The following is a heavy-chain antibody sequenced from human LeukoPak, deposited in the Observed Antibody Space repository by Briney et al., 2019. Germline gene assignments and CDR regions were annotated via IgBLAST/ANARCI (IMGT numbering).Heavy chain of an antibody. V-gene: IGHV3-23*01. CDR1: GFTFSSYA. CDR3: ETNYCSGGSCYVLDALDI. J-gene: IGHJ3*02. D-gene: IGHD2-15*01. Sequence: GGSLRLSCAASGFTFSSYAMSWVRQAPGKGLEWVSAISGSGGSTYYADSVKGRFTISRDNSKSTLYLQMNSLRAEDTAVYYCETNYCSGGSCYVLDALDIWGQGTMVTVSS. CDR2: ISGSGGST.